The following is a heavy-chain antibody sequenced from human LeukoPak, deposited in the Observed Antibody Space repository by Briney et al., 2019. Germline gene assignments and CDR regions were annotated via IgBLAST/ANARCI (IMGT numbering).Heavy chain of an antibody. Sequence: GESLKISCKGSGYSFATYWIGWVRQMPGKGLEWMGIIYPGDSETKYSPSFQGQVTISADKSISTAYLQWGSLKASDTAMYYCASLWTTMLFWGQGTLVTVSS. CDR2: IYPGDSET. CDR1: GYSFATYW. J-gene: IGHJ4*02. D-gene: IGHD4-17*01. V-gene: IGHV5-51*01. CDR3: ASLWTTMLF.